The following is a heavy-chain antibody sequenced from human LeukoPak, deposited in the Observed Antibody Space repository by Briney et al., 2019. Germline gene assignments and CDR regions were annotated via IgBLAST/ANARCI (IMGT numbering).Heavy chain of an antibody. CDR3: ARRAGAYSHPYDY. CDR2: IYSDNT. V-gene: IGHV3-53*01. D-gene: IGHD4/OR15-4a*01. CDR1: GFTVSSNP. J-gene: IGHJ4*02. Sequence: GGSLRLSCKVSGFTVSSNPMSWVRQAPGEGLEWVSFIYSDNTHYSDSVKGRFTISRDNSKNTLYLQMNSLRAEDTAVYYCARRAGAYSHPYDYWGQGTLVTVSS.